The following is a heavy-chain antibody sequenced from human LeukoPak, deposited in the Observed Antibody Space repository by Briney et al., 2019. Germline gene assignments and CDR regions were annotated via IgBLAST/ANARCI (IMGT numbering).Heavy chain of an antibody. CDR3: ARVDLYYDSSGYSQAANDY. D-gene: IGHD3-22*01. CDR1: GGTFSSYA. J-gene: IGHJ4*02. CDR2: IIPIFGTA. Sequence: SVKVSCKASGGTFSSYAISWVRQAPGQGLEWVGGIIPIFGTANYAQNFQDRVTMTTDTPTTTAYMELRSLRSDDTAVYYCARVDLYYDSSGYSQAANDYWGQGTLVTVSS. V-gene: IGHV1-69*05.